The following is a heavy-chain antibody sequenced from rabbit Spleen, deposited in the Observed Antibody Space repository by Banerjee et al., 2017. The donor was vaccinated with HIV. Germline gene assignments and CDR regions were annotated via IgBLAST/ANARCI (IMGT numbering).Heavy chain of an antibody. CDR3: ARGSAAMTMVITGFYFNL. J-gene: IGHJ4*01. V-gene: IGHV1S7*01. CDR1: GFTLSSYY. D-gene: IGHD2-1*01. Sequence: QLEESGGGLVQPGGSLKLSCKASGFTLSSYYLNWVRQDPGKGLEWIGYIDPVFGITYYANGVNGRFSISRENAQNTVFLQMTSLTAADTATYFCARGSAAMTMVITGFYFNLWGPGTLVTVS. CDR2: IDPVFGIT.